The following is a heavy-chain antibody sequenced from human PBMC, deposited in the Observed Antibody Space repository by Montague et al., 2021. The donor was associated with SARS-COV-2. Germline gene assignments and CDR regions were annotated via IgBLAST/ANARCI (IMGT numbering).Heavy chain of an antibody. Sequence: SETLSLTRTLSGGSISSYYWHWIRQSPGKGLEWIGYIYYSGRTNXNPSFKSRVTMLVDTSKRQMSLRLNSVTAADTAVYYCAGDRGRFWHFDLWGRGTLVTVSS. CDR2: IYYSGRT. V-gene: IGHV4-59*01. J-gene: IGHJ2*01. D-gene: IGHD5-12*01. CDR1: GGSISSYY. CDR3: AGDRGRFWHFDL.